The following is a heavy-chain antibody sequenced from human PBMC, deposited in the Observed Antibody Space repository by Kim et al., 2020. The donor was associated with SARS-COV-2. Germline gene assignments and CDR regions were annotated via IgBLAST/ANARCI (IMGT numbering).Heavy chain of an antibody. J-gene: IGHJ5*02. V-gene: IGHV5-51*01. CDR2: T. CDR3: ARLAGNNWLDP. Sequence: TRYSPSFQGQVTISADKSINTAYLQWSSLKASDTAMYYCARLAGNNWLDPWGQGTLVTVSS. D-gene: IGHD6-19*01.